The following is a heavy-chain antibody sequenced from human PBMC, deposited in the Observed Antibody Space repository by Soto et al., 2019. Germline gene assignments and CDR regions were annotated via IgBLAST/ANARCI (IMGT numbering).Heavy chain of an antibody. V-gene: IGHV4-39*01. D-gene: IGHD6-19*01. CDR2: IDSTGSS. J-gene: IGHJ5*02. Sequence: QLQLQESGPGLVKPAETLSLTCSVSGGSIITVSYYWAWIRQPPGKGLEWIGSIDSTGSSQYNSSLTSRVTMSVDTSKTQFALNLRSVTATDTAVYFCARLGGAGYSSGWFSPWGQGTLVTVPS. CDR1: GGSIITVSYY. CDR3: ARLGGAGYSSGWFSP.